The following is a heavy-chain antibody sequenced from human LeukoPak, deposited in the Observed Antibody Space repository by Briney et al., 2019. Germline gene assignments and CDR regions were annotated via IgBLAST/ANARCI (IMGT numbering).Heavy chain of an antibody. Sequence: PGGSLRLSCAASGLTFSSYAMSWVRQAPGKGLEWVSAISGSGGSTYYADSVKGRFTISRDNSKNTLYLQMNSLRAEDTAVYYCAKGKRDYYYMDVWGKGTTVTVSS. J-gene: IGHJ6*03. CDR2: ISGSGGST. V-gene: IGHV3-23*01. CDR3: AKGKRDYYYMDV. CDR1: GLTFSSYA.